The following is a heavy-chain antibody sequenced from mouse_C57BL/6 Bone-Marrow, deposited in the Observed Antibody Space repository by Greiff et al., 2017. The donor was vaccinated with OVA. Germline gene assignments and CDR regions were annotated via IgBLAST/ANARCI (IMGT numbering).Heavy chain of an antibody. V-gene: IGHV5-6*01. CDR2: ISSGGSYT. CDR1: GFTFSSYG. CDR3: ARRDYSKISFAY. D-gene: IGHD2-5*01. J-gene: IGHJ3*01. Sequence: EVQLVESGGDLVKPGGSLKLSCAASGFTFSSYGMSWVRQTPDKRLEWVATISSGGSYTYYPDSVKGRFTISRDKAKSTLYMQMSSLKSEDTAMYYCARRDYSKISFAYWGQGTLVTVSA.